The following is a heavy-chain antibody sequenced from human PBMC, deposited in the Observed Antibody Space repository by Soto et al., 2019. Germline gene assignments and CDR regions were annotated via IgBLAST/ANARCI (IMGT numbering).Heavy chain of an antibody. V-gene: IGHV3-7*01. CDR3: ARDRGGRSGKDV. D-gene: IGHD3-16*01. Sequence: QVVESGGGLVQPGGSLSLSCAASGFAFSHYWMFWVRQAPGMGLEWVANIKEDGRERNYVDSVKGRFTISRDNAKNSLYLEMNSLRSEDTAVYYCARDRGGRSGKDVWGKGTTVTVSS. J-gene: IGHJ6*04. CDR2: IKEDGRER. CDR1: GFAFSHYW.